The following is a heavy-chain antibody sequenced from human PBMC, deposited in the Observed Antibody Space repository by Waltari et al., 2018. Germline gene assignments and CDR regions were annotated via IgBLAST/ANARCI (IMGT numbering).Heavy chain of an antibody. CDR3: AALDSNNWFNP. CDR1: GITVDSKY. CDR2: IYIGGST. J-gene: IGHJ5*02. Sequence: VKLLESGGGLIQPGGSLRLSCAASGITVDSKYMTWVRQAPGKGLECVSVIYIGGSTYYAEYEKGRFTIYRDNSKDTLYLQMDGLSAEDTAVYFCAALDSNNWFNPWGQGTLVTVSS. V-gene: IGHV3-53*01. D-gene: IGHD3-3*01.